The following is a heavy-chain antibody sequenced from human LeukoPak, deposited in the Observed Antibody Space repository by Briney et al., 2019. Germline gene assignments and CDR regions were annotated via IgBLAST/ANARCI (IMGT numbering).Heavy chain of an antibody. D-gene: IGHD5-18*01. CDR2: IRYDGSNK. CDR3: AKGVIGYSYGYYDY. V-gene: IGHV3-30*02. CDR1: GFTFSSYG. Sequence: SGGSLRLSCAASGFTFSSYGMHWVRQAPGKGLEWVTFIRYDGSNKYYTDSVKGRFTISRDNSYKTLYLQMNSLRAEDTAVYYCAKGVIGYSYGYYDYWGQGTLVTVSS. J-gene: IGHJ4*02.